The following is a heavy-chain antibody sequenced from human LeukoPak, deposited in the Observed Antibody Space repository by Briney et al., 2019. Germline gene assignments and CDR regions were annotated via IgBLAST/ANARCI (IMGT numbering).Heavy chain of an antibody. CDR2: IYSGGST. V-gene: IGHV3-66*01. Sequence: SGGSLRLSCAASGFTVSSNYMSWVRQAPGKGLEWVSVIYSGGSTYYADSVKGRFTISRDNSKITLYLQMNSLRAEDTAVYYCAKGGGSSTLDYWGQGTLVTVSS. CDR3: AKGGGSSTLDY. CDR1: GFTVSSNY. D-gene: IGHD1-26*01. J-gene: IGHJ4*02.